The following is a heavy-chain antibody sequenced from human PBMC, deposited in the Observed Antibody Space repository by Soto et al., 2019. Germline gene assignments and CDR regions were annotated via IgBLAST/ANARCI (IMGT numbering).Heavy chain of an antibody. D-gene: IGHD6-19*01. CDR2: INHSGST. V-gene: IGHV4-34*01. CDR1: YGSIIGYC. Sequence: SETQSLPWTVSYGSIIGYCWSRIRQPPGKGLEWIGEINHSGSTNYNPSLKSRVTISVDTSKNQFSLKLSSVTAADTAVYYCARGRSSGWYNYWGQGTLVTVSS. CDR3: ARGRSSGWYNY. J-gene: IGHJ4*02.